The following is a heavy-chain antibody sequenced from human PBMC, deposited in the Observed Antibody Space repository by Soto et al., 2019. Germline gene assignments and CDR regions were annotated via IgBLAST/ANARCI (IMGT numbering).Heavy chain of an antibody. CDR3: ARSFMLLVAYFDY. J-gene: IGHJ4*02. Sequence: TLSLSCTVSGSAIDSHYWSWIRQPPGKGLEWIGQVFYSGSTNYNPSLKSRVTISINTSTNQFSLKLTSVSAADTAVYYCARSFMLLVAYFDYWGPGTLVTVSS. D-gene: IGHD3-16*01. V-gene: IGHV4-59*11. CDR2: VFYSGST. CDR1: GSAIDSHY.